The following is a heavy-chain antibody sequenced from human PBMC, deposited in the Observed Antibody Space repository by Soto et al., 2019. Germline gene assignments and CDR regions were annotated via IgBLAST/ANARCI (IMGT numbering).Heavy chain of an antibody. V-gene: IGHV3-21*01. J-gene: IGHJ3*01. CDR3: ARGKYGYAFDL. CDR1: RFTFSSYS. CDR2: IITRSSYI. D-gene: IGHD4-17*01. Sequence: GGCLRLSCAVSRFTFSSYSMNWVRQAPGKVLEWVASIITRSSYIYYADSAKGQSPISRDNTKNSLYLQMTSLRAEATAVYYCARGKYGYAFDLWGQGTMVTVS.